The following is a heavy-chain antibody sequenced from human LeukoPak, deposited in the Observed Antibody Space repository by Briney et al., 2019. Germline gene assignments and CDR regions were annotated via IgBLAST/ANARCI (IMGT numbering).Heavy chain of an antibody. CDR3: ARGDITVAGTWYFDY. J-gene: IGHJ4*02. D-gene: IGHD6-19*01. V-gene: IGHV4-39*07. CDR2: IYYSGST. CDR1: GGSISSSSYY. Sequence: SETLSLTCTVSGGSISSSSYYWGWIRQPPGKGLEWIGSIYYSGSTYYNPSLKSRVTISVDTSKNQFSLKLSSVTAADTAVYYCARGDITVAGTWYFDYWGQGTLVTVSS.